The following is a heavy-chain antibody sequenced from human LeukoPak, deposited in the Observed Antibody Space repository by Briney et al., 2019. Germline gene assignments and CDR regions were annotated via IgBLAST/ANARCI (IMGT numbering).Heavy chain of an antibody. CDR3: SKGHCSSWSDWFDP. Sequence: GGSLRLSCVASGFTFSSYAMSWVRQAPGKGLEWVSTISAGGGSTYYADSVKGRFSISRDNSKTTLYLQMNSLRAEDTAVYYCSKGHCSSWSDWFDPWGQGTLVTVSS. D-gene: IGHD6-13*01. V-gene: IGHV3-23*01. CDR2: ISAGGGST. J-gene: IGHJ5*02. CDR1: GFTFSSYA.